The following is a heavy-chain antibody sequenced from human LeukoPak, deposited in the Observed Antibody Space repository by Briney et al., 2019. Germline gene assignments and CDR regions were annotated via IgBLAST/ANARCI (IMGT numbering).Heavy chain of an antibody. Sequence: GGSLRLSCAASGFTFSSYAMHWVRQAPGKGLEWVSVISYDGSNKYYADSVKGRFTISRDNSKNTLYLQMNSLRAEDTAVYYCARCGGYSYGYYYYYGMDVWGQGTTVTVSS. CDR1: GFTFSSYA. V-gene: IGHV3-30*04. J-gene: IGHJ6*02. D-gene: IGHD5-18*01. CDR3: ARCGGYSYGYYYYYGMDV. CDR2: ISYDGSNK.